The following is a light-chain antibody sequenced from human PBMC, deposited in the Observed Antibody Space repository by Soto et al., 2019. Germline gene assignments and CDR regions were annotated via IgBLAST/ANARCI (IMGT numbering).Light chain of an antibody. CDR2: AAS. J-gene: IGKJ4*01. CDR3: QQYNSYVHFS. V-gene: IGKV1-5*03. Sequence: DIQMTQSPSTLSASVGDRVTITCRASQSVSNWLAWYPQKPGRAPKLLISAASSLESGVPSRFSGSGSGTEFTLTISCLQSDDFATYYCQQYNSYVHFSFGGGTKVEI. CDR1: QSVSNW.